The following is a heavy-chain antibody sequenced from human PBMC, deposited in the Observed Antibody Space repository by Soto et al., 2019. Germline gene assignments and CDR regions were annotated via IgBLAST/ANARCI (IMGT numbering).Heavy chain of an antibody. CDR3: AKDRGGFARGWEYYDF. V-gene: IGHV3-23*01. Sequence: GGSLSLSCAASGFAFRSYTMSWVRPSPGKGLEWVSSISASGGSTYYGDSRKGRFTISRDNSKNTLNLHIKSLGVEDSAVYYCAKDRGGFARGWEYYDFWGQGTQVTVSS. CDR2: ISASGGST. J-gene: IGHJ4*02. D-gene: IGHD6-19*01. CDR1: GFAFRSYT.